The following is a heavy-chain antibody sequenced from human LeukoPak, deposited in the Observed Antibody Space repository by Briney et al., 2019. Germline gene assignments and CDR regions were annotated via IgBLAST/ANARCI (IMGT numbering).Heavy chain of an antibody. CDR3: ARENYGGNSCFDY. Sequence: GGSLRLSCAASGFTFSSYSMNWVRQAPGKGLEWVSSISSSSSYIYYADSVKGRFTISRDNAKNSLYLQINSLRAEDTAVYYCARENYGGNSCFDYWGQGTLVTVSS. CDR2: ISSSSSYI. D-gene: IGHD4-23*01. J-gene: IGHJ4*02. CDR1: GFTFSSYS. V-gene: IGHV3-21*01.